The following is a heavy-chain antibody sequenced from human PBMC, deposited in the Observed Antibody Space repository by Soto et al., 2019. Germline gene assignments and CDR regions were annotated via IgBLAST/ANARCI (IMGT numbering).Heavy chain of an antibody. CDR2: ISYDGSNK. CDR3: VKGGKGGSGSKHLDY. Sequence: QVQLVESGGGVVQPGRSLRLSCAASGFTFSSYGMHWVRQAPGKGLEWVAVISYDGSNKYYADSVKGRFTISRDNSKNTLYLQMNSLRAEDTAVYYCVKGGKGGSGSKHLDYWGQGTLVTVSS. CDR1: GFTFSSYG. J-gene: IGHJ4*02. D-gene: IGHD3-10*01. V-gene: IGHV3-30*18.